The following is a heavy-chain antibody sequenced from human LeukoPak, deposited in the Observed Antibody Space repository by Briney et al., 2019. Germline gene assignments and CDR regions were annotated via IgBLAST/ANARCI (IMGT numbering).Heavy chain of an antibody. V-gene: IGHV1-69*05. Sequence: ASVKVSCKASGGTFSSYAISWVRQAPGQGLERMGGIIPIFGTANYAQKFQGRVTITTDESTSTAYMELSSLRSEDTAVYYCARGWSNRSTYYYYYYMDVWGKGTTVTVSS. CDR1: GGTFSSYA. CDR2: IIPIFGTA. D-gene: IGHD2/OR15-2a*01. CDR3: ARGWSNRSTYYYYYYMDV. J-gene: IGHJ6*03.